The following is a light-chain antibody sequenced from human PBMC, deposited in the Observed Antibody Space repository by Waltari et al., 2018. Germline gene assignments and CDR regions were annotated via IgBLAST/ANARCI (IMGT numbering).Light chain of an antibody. CDR1: SSNIGAGYD. CDR3: QSYDSSLSGVI. J-gene: IGLJ2*01. CDR2: GNN. Sequence: QSVLTQPPSVSGAPGQRITISCTGTSSNIGAGYDVHWYLQLPGTAPKLLILGNNNRPSAVPDRFSASKSDTSASLAITGLQAEDEADYYCQSYDSSLSGVIFGGGTKLTVL. V-gene: IGLV1-40*01.